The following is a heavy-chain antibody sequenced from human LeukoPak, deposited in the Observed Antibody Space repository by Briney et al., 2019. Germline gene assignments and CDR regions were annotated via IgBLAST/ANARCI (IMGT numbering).Heavy chain of an antibody. V-gene: IGHV4-59*01. CDR2: IYYSGST. J-gene: IGHJ6*03. CDR3: ARAVVPAANIYYYYYMDV. CDR1: GGSISSYY. D-gene: IGHD2-2*01. Sequence: KSSETLSLTCTVSGGSISSYYWSWIRQPPGKGLEWIGYIYYSGSTNYNPSLKSRVTISVDTSKNQFSLKLSSVTAADTAVYYCARAVVPAANIYYYYYMDVWGKGTTVTVSS.